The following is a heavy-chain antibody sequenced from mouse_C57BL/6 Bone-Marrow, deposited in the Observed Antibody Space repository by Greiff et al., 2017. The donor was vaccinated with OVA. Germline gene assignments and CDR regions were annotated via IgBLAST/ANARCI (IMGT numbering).Heavy chain of an antibody. CDR3: ARTQLRPYFDY. D-gene: IGHD3-2*02. J-gene: IGHJ2*01. Sequence: VKVVESGAELARPGASVKLSCKASGYTFTSYGISWVKQRTGQGLEWIGEIYPRSGNTYYNEKFKGKATLTADKSSSTAYMELRSLTSEDSAVYFCARTQLRPYFDYWGQGTTLTVSS. V-gene: IGHV1-81*01. CDR1: GYTFTSYG. CDR2: IYPRSGNT.